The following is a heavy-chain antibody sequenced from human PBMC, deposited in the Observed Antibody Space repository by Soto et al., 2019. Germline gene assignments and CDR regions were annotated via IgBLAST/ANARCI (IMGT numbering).Heavy chain of an antibody. Sequence: ASVKVSCKVSGYTLTELSMHWVRQAPGKGLEWMGGFDPEDGETIYAQKFQGRVTMTEDTSTNTAYMELSSLRSDDTAVYYCARAQGRYGPKAFDYWGQGTLVTVSS. J-gene: IGHJ4*02. CDR2: FDPEDGET. V-gene: IGHV1-24*01. CDR1: GYTLTELS. CDR3: ARAQGRYGPKAFDY. D-gene: IGHD3-9*01.